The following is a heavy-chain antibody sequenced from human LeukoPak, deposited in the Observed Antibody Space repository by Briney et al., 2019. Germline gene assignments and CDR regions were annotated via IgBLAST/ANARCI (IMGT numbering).Heavy chain of an antibody. D-gene: IGHD6-19*01. J-gene: IGHJ5*02. Sequence: PSETLSLTCTVSGGSISSYYWSWIRQPPGKGLEWIGYIYYSGSTNYNPSLKSRVTISVDTSKNQFSLKLSSVTAADTAVYYCARHFWYSSGNWLDPWGQGTLVTVSS. CDR2: IYYSGST. CDR1: GGSISSYY. CDR3: ARHFWYSSGNWLDP. V-gene: IGHV4-59*08.